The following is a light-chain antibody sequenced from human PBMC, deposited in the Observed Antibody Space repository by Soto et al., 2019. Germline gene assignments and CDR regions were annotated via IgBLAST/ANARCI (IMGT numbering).Light chain of an antibody. CDR1: QSNIGTNA. CDR3: AAWDDSLNVIA. J-gene: IGLJ2*01. Sequence: QSQLTQPPSVSGTPGRGVTISCSGSQSNIGTNAVNWYRQVPGTPPKLVIFSYNRWPSGVPDRFSGSKSGTSASLAISGLQSDDEADYYCAAWDDSLNVIAFGGGTQLTVL. CDR2: SYN. V-gene: IGLV1-44*01.